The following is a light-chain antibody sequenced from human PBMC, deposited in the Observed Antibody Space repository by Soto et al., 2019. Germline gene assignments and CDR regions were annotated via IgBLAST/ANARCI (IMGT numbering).Light chain of an antibody. J-gene: IGKJ3*01. Sequence: PGESATLSCRASQSLGSSYLAWYQQIPGRAPRLLIYGAANRATGIPDKFSGSGSGTDFTLTISRLEPEDFAIYYCQQYETSLFTSGPGTKVDIK. CDR3: QQYETSLFT. CDR1: QSLGSSY. CDR2: GAA. V-gene: IGKV3-20*01.